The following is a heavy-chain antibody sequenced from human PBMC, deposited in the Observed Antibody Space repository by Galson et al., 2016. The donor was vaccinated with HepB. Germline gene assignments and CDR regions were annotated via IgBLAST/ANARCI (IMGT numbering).Heavy chain of an antibody. CDR3: ARKSWYSWYFDL. J-gene: IGHJ2*01. CDR1: GFTFSDYD. D-gene: IGHD6-13*01. Sequence: SLRLSCAASGFTFSDYDMHWVRQPTGKGLEWVSVIGSVGDTYYLGSVKGRFTISRENAKNSVYLQMNSLKAGDTAVYYCARKSWYSWYFDLWGRGTLVTVSS. CDR2: IGSVGDT. V-gene: IGHV3-13*04.